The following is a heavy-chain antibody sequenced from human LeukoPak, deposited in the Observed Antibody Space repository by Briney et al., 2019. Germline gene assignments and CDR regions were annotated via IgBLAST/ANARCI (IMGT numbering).Heavy chain of an antibody. CDR2: ISGSGGST. CDR3: AKAFHSSGWHYFDY. D-gene: IGHD6-19*01. V-gene: IGHV3-23*01. CDR1: GFTFSSHA. J-gene: IGHJ4*02. Sequence: GGSLRLSCAASGFTFSSHAMSSVRQAPGKGLEWVSSISGSGGSTNYADSVKGRFTISRDNSKNTLSLHMNSLRAEDTAVYYCAKAFHSSGWHYFDYWGQGTLVTVSS.